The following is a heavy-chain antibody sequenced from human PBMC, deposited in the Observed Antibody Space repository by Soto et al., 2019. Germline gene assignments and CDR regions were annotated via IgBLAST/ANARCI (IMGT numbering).Heavy chain of an antibody. Sequence: PSETLSLTCTVSGGSISSYYWSWIRQPPGKGLEWIGYIYDSGSTNYNPSLKSRVTISVDTSKNQFSLKLSSVTAADTAVYYCARQGAEWELAASFDYWGQGTLGTVS. V-gene: IGHV4-59*08. CDR1: GGSISSYY. J-gene: IGHJ4*02. D-gene: IGHD1-26*01. CDR2: IYDSGST. CDR3: ARQGAEWELAASFDY.